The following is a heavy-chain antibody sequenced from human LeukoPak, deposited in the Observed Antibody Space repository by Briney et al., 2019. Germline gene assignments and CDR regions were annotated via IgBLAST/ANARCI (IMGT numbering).Heavy chain of an antibody. CDR2: ISAYNGNT. CDR1: GYTFTSYG. Sequence: ASVKVSCKASGYTFTSYGISWVRQAPGQGLEWMGWISAYNGNTNYAQKLQGRVTMTTDTSTSTAYMELRSLRSDDTAVYYCARDGLVVPAATLDAFDIWGQGTMVTVSS. D-gene: IGHD2-2*01. CDR3: ARDGLVVPAATLDAFDI. J-gene: IGHJ3*02. V-gene: IGHV1-18*01.